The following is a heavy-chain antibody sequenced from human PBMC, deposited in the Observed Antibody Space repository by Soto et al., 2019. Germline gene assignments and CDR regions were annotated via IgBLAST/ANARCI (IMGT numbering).Heavy chain of an antibody. CDR2: ISYDGSNK. D-gene: IGHD2-2*01. Sequence: GGSLRLSCAASGFTFSSYAMHWVRQAPGKGLEWVAVISYDGSNKYYADSVKGRFTISRDNSKNTLYLQMNSLRAEDTAVYYCARVENIVVVPAALYYYGMDVWGQGTTVTVSS. J-gene: IGHJ6*02. V-gene: IGHV3-30-3*01. CDR3: ARVENIVVVPAALYYYGMDV. CDR1: GFTFSSYA.